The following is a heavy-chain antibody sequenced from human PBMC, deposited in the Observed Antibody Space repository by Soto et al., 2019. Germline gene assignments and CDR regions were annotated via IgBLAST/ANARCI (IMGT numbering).Heavy chain of an antibody. CDR3: ARDREYYESSGLYFDY. CDR1: GGSISDYD. V-gene: IGHV4-59*01. D-gene: IGHD3-22*01. Sequence: SETLSLTCTVSGGSISDYDWSWIRQPPGKGLEWIGYIYYGWNTNYNPSLKSRVTISVDTSKNQFSLKLISVTAADTAVYYCARDREYYESSGLYFDYCGQGTLVTISS. J-gene: IGHJ4*02. CDR2: IYYGWNT.